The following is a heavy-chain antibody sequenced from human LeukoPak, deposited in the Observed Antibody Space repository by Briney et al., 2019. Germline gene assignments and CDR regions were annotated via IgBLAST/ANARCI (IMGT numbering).Heavy chain of an antibody. V-gene: IGHV1-69*05. CDR2: IIPIFGTA. CDR3: ARGVLRFLEWSSPSRTSWFDP. CDR1: GGTFSSYA. J-gene: IGHJ5*02. Sequence: SVKVSCKASGGTFSSYAISWVRQAPGQGLEWMGGIIPIFGTANYAQKFQGRVTITTDESTNTAYMELSSLRSEDTAVYYRARGVLRFLEWSSPSRTSWFDPWGQGTLVTVSS. D-gene: IGHD3-3*01.